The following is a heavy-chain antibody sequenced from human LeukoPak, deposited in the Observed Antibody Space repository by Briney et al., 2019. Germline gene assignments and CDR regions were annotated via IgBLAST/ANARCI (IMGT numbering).Heavy chain of an antibody. Sequence: ASVKVSCKASGYTFTSYDINWVRQATGQGLEWMGWMNPNSGNTGYAQKFQGRVTITRNTSISTACMELSSLRSEDTAVYYCARLGFVVVVAAIGIWGQGTMVTVSS. CDR2: MNPNSGNT. CDR3: ARLGFVVVVAAIGI. CDR1: GYTFTSYD. V-gene: IGHV1-8*03. J-gene: IGHJ3*02. D-gene: IGHD2-15*01.